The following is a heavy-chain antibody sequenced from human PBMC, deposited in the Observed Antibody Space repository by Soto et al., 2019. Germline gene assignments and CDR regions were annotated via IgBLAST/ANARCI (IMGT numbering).Heavy chain of an antibody. Sequence: GGSLRLSCAASGFTFSNYAMSWVRQAPGKGLEWVSAIDGSGGNTYYADSVKGRFTISRDNSKNMVFLQMNSLRAEDTAVYYCAKNRIAVAGPFWFDPWGQGTLVTVSS. CDR3: AKNRIAVAGPFWFDP. CDR2: IDGSGGNT. D-gene: IGHD6-19*01. J-gene: IGHJ5*02. V-gene: IGHV3-23*01. CDR1: GFTFSNYA.